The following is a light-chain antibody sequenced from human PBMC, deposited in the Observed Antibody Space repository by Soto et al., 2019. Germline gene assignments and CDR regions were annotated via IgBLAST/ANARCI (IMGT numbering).Light chain of an antibody. CDR3: SSYTTSYTQV. CDR1: SSDVGAYNY. Sequence: QSALTQPASVSGSHGQSITISCTGTSSDVGAYNYVSWYQHHPGKVPKLMIYEVSNRPLGISNRFSGSKSGNTASLTISGLRSEDEADCYCSSYTTSYTQVFGGGTKLAVL. CDR2: EVS. V-gene: IGLV2-14*01. J-gene: IGLJ2*01.